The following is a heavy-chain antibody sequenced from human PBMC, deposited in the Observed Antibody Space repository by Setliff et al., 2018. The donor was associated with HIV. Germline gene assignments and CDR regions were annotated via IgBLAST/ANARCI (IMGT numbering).Heavy chain of an antibody. D-gene: IGHD6-25*01. Sequence: SETLSLTCAVSGGSFSGYYWSWIRQPPGKGLEWIGEINHSGSTNYKSSLKSRVTISIDTSKNQFSLKVNSVTAADTAVYYCARDQRLLGVQPPYWYFDLWGRGTQVTVSS. J-gene: IGHJ2*01. CDR1: GGSFSGYY. V-gene: IGHV4-34*01. CDR3: ARDQRLLGVQPPYWYFDL. CDR2: INHSGST.